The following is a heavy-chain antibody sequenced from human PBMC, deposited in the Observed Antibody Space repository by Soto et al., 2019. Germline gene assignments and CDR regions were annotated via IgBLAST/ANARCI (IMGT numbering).Heavy chain of an antibody. CDR2: IYTSASI. V-gene: IGHV4-4*07. D-gene: IGHD6-19*01. CDR3: ARDREAGYNFYYGMDV. Sequence: SDTLYLTCSVSGADINTYSWTWIRQPAGKGLEWIGRIYTSASINYNPSLKGRVTLSVDTSTNQVSLRLASVTAADTAIYYCARDREAGYNFYYGMDVWGQGTTVTGSS. CDR1: GADINTYS. J-gene: IGHJ6*02.